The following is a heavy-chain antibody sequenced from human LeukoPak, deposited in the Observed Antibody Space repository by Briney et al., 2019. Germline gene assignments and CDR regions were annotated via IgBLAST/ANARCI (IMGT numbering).Heavy chain of an antibody. D-gene: IGHD3-22*01. Sequence: ASVKVSCKASGYTFTGYYMHWVRQAPGQGLEWMGWINPNSGGTNYAQKFQGRVTMTRDTPISTAYMELSRLRSDDTAVYYCARGDHYYDSSGYQPGDYWGQGTLVTVSS. V-gene: IGHV1-2*02. CDR1: GYTFTGYY. CDR2: INPNSGGT. CDR3: ARGDHYYDSSGYQPGDY. J-gene: IGHJ4*02.